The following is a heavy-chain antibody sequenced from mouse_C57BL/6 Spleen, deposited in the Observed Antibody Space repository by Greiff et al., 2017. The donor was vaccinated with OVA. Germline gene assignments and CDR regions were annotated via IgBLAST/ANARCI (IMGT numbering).Heavy chain of an antibody. CDR1: GYAFSSSW. CDR2: IYPGDGDT. J-gene: IGHJ2*01. CDR3: ARNYGSSFDY. D-gene: IGHD1-1*01. Sequence: QVQLQQSGPELVKPGASVKISCKASGYAFSSSWMNWVKQRPGKGLEWIGRIYPGDGDTNYNGKVKGKATLTAVKSSSTAYMQLSSLTSEDSAVYFCARNYGSSFDYWGQGTTLTVSS. V-gene: IGHV1-82*01.